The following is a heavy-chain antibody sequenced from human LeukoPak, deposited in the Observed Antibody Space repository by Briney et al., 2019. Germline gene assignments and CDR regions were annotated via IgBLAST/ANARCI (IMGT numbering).Heavy chain of an antibody. V-gene: IGHV4-59*01. Sequence: SETLSLTXXASDXXISRDXWTWIRQPPGKGLEWIGYIRYSGRTEYNPSLKSRVTISIQTSKNQFSLKLTSVTAADTAIYYCARLPDVSGWPFDYWGQGILVTVSS. J-gene: IGHJ4*02. CDR3: ARLPDVSGWPFDY. CDR1: DXXISRDX. D-gene: IGHD6-19*01. CDR2: IRYSGRT.